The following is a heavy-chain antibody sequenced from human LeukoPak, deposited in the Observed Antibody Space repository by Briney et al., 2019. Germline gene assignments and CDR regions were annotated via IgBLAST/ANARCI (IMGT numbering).Heavy chain of an antibody. J-gene: IGHJ4*02. CDR1: GFSLSTSGMC. CDR3: ARMITLSNGRYSSKTLDY. Sequence: SGPALVKPTQTLTLTCTFSGFSLSTSGMCVSWIRQPPGKALEWLARIDWDDDKYYSTSLKTRLTISKDTSKNQVVLTMTNMGPVDTATYYCARMITLSNGRYSSKTLDYWGQGTLVTFSS. CDR2: IDWDDDK. D-gene: IGHD5-18*01. V-gene: IGHV2-70*11.